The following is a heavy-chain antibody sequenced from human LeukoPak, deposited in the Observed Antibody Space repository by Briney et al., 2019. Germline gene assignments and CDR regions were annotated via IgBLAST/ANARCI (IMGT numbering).Heavy chain of an antibody. CDR3: ARDGGATIFDY. CDR2: ITTFNGKT. CDR1: GYTCTTYG. J-gene: IGHJ4*02. V-gene: IGHV1-18*01. D-gene: IGHD2-15*01. Sequence: ASVKVSCKASGYTCTTYGISWVRQAPGQGLEWMGWITTFNGKTNYAQNLQGRATMTTDTSTSTVYMELRSLRSDDTAVYYCARDGGATIFDYWGQGTLVTVSS.